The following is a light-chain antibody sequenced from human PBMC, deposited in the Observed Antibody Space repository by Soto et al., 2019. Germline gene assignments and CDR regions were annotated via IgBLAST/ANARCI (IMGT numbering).Light chain of an antibody. CDR2: DVS. V-gene: IGLV2-14*03. CDR3: SSYTSSTVV. CDR1: ASDVAAYNY. Sequence: QSVLTQPASVSGSPGQSITISCTGTASDVAAYNYASWYQQHPDKAPKLMIYDVSYRPSGVSNRFSGSKSGNTASLTISGLQAEDEADYYCSSYTSSTVVFGTGTKVTVL. J-gene: IGLJ1*01.